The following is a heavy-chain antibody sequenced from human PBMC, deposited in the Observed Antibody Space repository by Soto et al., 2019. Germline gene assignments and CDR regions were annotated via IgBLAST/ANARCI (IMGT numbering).Heavy chain of an antibody. D-gene: IGHD6-19*01. V-gene: IGHV3-30*18. CDR1: GFTFSSYG. CDR3: AKVIAVQSSYYYYYGMDV. J-gene: IGHJ6*02. CDR2: ISYDGSNK. Sequence: GGSLRLSCAASGFTFSSYGMHWVRQAPGKGLEWVAVISYDGSNKCYADSVKGRFTISRDNSKNTLYLQMNSLRAEDTAVYYCAKVIAVQSSYYYYYGMDVWGQGTTVTVSS.